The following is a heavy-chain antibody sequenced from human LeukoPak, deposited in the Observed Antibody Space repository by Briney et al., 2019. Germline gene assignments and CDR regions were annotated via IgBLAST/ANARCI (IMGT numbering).Heavy chain of an antibody. CDR2: ISYDGSNK. J-gene: IGHJ4*02. V-gene: IGHV3-30*18. D-gene: IGHD5-18*01. CDR1: GFTFSSYG. Sequence: GRSLRLSCAASGFTFSSYGMHWVRQAPGKGLEWVAVISYDGSNKYYADSVKGRFTIYRDNSKNTLYLQMNSLRAEDTAVYYCAKGGYSYGPPLWDWGQGTLVTVSS. CDR3: AKGGYSYGPPLWD.